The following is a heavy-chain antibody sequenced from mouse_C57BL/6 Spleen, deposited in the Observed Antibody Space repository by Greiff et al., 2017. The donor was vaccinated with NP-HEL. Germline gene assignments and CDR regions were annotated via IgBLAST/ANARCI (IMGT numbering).Heavy chain of an antibody. D-gene: IGHD2-3*01. CDR3: AKGGGYYLWCFDV. Sequence: QVQLKQPGAELVRPGTSVKLSCKASGYTFTSYWMHWVKQRPGQGLEWIGVIDPSDSYTNYNQKFKGKATLTVDTSSSTAYMQLSSLTSEDSAVYYCAKGGGYYLWCFDVWGTGTTVTVSS. V-gene: IGHV1-59*01. CDR2: IDPSDSYT. CDR1: GYTFTSYW. J-gene: IGHJ1*03.